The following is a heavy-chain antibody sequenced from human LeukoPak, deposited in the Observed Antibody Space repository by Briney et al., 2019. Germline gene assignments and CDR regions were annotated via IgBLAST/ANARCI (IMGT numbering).Heavy chain of an antibody. CDR2: INPNSGGT. CDR1: GYTFTSYD. V-gene: IGHV1-2*06. D-gene: IGHD2-15*01. Sequence: GASVTVSCKASGYTFTSYDINWVRQAPGQGLEWMGRINPNSGGTNYAQKFQGRVTMTRDTSISTVYMELSRLRSDDTAVYYCARGYCSGGSCPYFYHYGMDVWGQGTTVTISS. CDR3: ARGYCSGGSCPYFYHYGMDV. J-gene: IGHJ6*02.